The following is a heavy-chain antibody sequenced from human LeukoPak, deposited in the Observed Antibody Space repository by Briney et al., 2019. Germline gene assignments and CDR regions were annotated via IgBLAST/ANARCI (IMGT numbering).Heavy chain of an antibody. CDR1: GYTFTDYF. V-gene: IGHV1-46*01. CDR2: ISPNGGTT. Sequence: ASVKVSCKASGYTFTDYFIHWVRQAPGQGLEWMGIISPNGGTTNYAQKFQDRVTMTRDTSTRTVYMELSSLRSEDTAVYYCARGYCTNGVCRTFDIWGQGTLVTVSS. J-gene: IGHJ4*02. D-gene: IGHD2-8*01. CDR3: ARGYCTNGVCRTFDI.